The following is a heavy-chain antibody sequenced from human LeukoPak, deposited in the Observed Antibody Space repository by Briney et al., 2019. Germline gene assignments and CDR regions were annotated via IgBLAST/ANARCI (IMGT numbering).Heavy chain of an antibody. CDR3: ARGGRGSAAVVAPRSFDI. V-gene: IGHV3-53*01. CDR2: TYTGGNS. CDR1: GFTVSSIH. Sequence: PGGSLRLSCAASGFTVSSIHMVWVRQAPGKGLEWVPVTYTGGNSYYADSVKGRLIISRDISKNTLYLQMNSLRAEDSALYYCARGGRGSAAVVAPRSFDIWGQGTMVTVSS. D-gene: IGHD3-22*01. J-gene: IGHJ3*02.